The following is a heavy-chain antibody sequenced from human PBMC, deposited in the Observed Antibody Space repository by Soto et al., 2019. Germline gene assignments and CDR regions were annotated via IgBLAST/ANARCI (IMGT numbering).Heavy chain of an antibody. J-gene: IGHJ4*02. D-gene: IGHD3-16*01. CDR3: ARHQRDDASRKSDC. CDR2: INPADSDI. V-gene: IGHV5-51*01. Sequence: PGESLKISCQGSVYSFTSNWIGWVRQMPGKGLEWMGIINPADSDIKYSPSFQGQVTISADKSIGTAYLQWSSLKASDTAMYYCARHQRDDASRKSDCWGQGNLVTVS. CDR1: VYSFTSNW.